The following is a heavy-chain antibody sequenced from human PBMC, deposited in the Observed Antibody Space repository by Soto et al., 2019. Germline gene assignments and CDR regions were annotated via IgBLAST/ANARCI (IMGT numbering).Heavy chain of an antibody. J-gene: IGHJ4*02. CDR2: ITDSGGST. V-gene: IGHV3-23*01. D-gene: IGHD4-17*01. CDR3: AKAATVVTLYYFDY. CDR1: GFTFNNYC. Sequence: EVQLLESGGGLVQPGGSLILSCAASGFTFNNYCMSWVRQAPGKGLEWVSAITDSGGSTYYADSVKGRFTISRENSKNTVYLQMNSLRAEDTAVYYCAKAATVVTLYYFDYWGQGTLVTVSS.